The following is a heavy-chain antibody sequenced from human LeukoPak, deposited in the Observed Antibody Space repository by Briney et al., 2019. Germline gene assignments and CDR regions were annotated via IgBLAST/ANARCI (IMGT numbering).Heavy chain of an antibody. CDR1: GGSFSGYY. V-gene: IGHV4-34*01. CDR2: INHSGST. J-gene: IGHJ6*03. D-gene: IGHD3-9*01. Sequence: SETLSLTCAIYGGSFSGYYWSWTRQPPGKGLEWIGEINHSGSTNYSPSLKSRVTISVDTSKNQFSLKLSSVTAADTAVYYCARTRLTGYSYYYYMDVWGKGTTVTISS. CDR3: ARTRLTGYSYYYYMDV.